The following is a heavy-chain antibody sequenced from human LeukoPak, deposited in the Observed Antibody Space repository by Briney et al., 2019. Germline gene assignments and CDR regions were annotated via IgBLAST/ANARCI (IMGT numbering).Heavy chain of an antibody. V-gene: IGHV3-21*01. CDR2: ISSSSSYI. J-gene: IGHJ4*02. D-gene: IGHD1-26*01. CDR1: GFTVSSNY. CDR3: ARERWELRGLDY. Sequence: GGSLRLSCAASGFTVSSNYMSWVRQAPGKGLEWVSSISSSSSYIYYADSVKGRFTISRDNAKNSLYLQMNSLRAEDTAVYYCARERWELRGLDYWGQGTLVTVSS.